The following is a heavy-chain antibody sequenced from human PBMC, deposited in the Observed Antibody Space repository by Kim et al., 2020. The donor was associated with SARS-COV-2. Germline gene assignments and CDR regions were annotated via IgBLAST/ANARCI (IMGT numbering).Heavy chain of an antibody. V-gene: IGHV1-3*01. CDR3: ARADWFDP. CDR2: INAGNGNT. Sequence: ASVKVSCKASGYAFTSYAMHWVRQAPGQRLEWMGWINAGNGNTKYSQKLQGRVTITRDTSASTAYMELSSLRSEDTGVYYCARADWFDPWGQGTLVTVSS. CDR1: GYAFTSYA. J-gene: IGHJ5*02.